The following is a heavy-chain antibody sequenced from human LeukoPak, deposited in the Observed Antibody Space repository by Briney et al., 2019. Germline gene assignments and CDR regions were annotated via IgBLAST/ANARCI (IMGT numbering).Heavy chain of an antibody. CDR1: GYSFTNYW. J-gene: IGHJ4*02. V-gene: IGHV5-51*01. D-gene: IGHD3-22*01. CDR2: IYPGDSDT. Sequence: GESLKISCKGYGYSFTNYWIGWVRQMPGKGLEWMEIIYPGDSDTRYSPSFQGQVTISADKSITTAYLQWSSLKASDTAMYYCARYHYFNSSGYYYYFDYWGQGTLVTVSS. CDR3: ARYHYFNSSGYYYYFDY.